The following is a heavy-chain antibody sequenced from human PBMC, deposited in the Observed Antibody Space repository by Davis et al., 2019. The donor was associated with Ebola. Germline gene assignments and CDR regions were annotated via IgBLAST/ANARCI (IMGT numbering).Heavy chain of an antibody. V-gene: IGHV3-15*01. D-gene: IGHD3-3*01. Sequence: GESLKISCAATGFIFSNTWMTWVRQAPGRGLEWVGRIRSKTDGGTTDYAAPVKGRFTISRDDSRNTLYLQMNSLKTEDTAVYYCTTLVTDPFWSGYFESWGQGTLVTVSS. J-gene: IGHJ4*01. CDR2: IRSKTDGGTT. CDR3: TTLVTDPFWSGYFES. CDR1: GFIFSNTW.